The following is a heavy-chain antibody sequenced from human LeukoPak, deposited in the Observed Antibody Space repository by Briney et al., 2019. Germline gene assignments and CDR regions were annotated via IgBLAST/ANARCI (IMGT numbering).Heavy chain of an antibody. Sequence: GGSLRLSCAATGFTFGSYAMSWVRQAPGKGLEWVSGISGGGVSTYYADSVKGRFTISRDNTKNTLYLQMNSLRAEDTAVCYCARDSDSSGHYYMDYFDYWGQGALVTVSS. D-gene: IGHD3-22*01. CDR1: GFTFGSYA. J-gene: IGHJ4*02. V-gene: IGHV3-23*01. CDR3: ARDSDSSGHYYMDYFDY. CDR2: ISGGGVST.